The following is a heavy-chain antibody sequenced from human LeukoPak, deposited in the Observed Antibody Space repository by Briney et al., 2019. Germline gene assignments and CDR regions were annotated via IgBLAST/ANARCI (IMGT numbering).Heavy chain of an antibody. CDR2: ISGSGGNT. D-gene: IGHD6-6*01. J-gene: IGHJ6*03. CDR1: GFTFTTYA. V-gene: IGHV3-23*01. CDR3: AKRVAYSSSSVYMDV. Sequence: GGSLRLSCSASGFTFTTYATIWVRQAPGKGLEWVSGISGSGGNTYHADSVKGRFTISRDNSKNTLYLQMNSLRAEDTAVYYCAKRVAYSSSSVYMDVWGKXTTVTVSS.